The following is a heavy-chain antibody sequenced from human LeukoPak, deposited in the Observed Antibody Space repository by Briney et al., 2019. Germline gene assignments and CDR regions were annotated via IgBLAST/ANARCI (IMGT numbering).Heavy chain of an antibody. Sequence: PSETLSLTRTVSGGSISSYYWSWIRQPPGKGLEWIGYIYYSGGTNYNPSLKSRVTISVDTSKNQFSLKLSSVTAADTAVYYCARDRGSTSWPNYWYFDLWGRGTLVTVSS. V-gene: IGHV4-59*01. D-gene: IGHD2-2*01. J-gene: IGHJ2*01. CDR2: IYYSGGT. CDR3: ARDRGSTSWPNYWYFDL. CDR1: GGSISSYY.